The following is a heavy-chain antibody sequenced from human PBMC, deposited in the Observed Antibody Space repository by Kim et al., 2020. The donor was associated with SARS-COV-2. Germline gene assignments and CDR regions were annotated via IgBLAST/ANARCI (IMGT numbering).Heavy chain of an antibody. CDR3: AGGTRQWLSPHYYYYMDV. CDR1: GGSFSGYY. Sequence: SETLSLTCAVYGGSFSGYYWSWIRQPPGKGLEWIGEINHSGSTNYNPSLKSRVTISVDTSKNQFSLKLSSVTAADTAVYYCAGGTRQWLSPHYYYYMDVWGKGTTVTVSS. V-gene: IGHV4-34*01. CDR2: INHSGST. J-gene: IGHJ6*03. D-gene: IGHD6-19*01.